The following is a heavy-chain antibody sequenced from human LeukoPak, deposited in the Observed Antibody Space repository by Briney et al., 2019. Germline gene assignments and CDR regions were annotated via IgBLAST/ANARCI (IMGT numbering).Heavy chain of an antibody. J-gene: IGHJ4*02. CDR1: GLTFEDYA. CDR3: ARRASYYYDSSGYRHFDF. Sequence: PGGSLRLSCVASGLTFEDYALSWVRQAPGKGLEWASGINWNGGSTGYADSVKGRFTISRDNAKNSLYLQMNSLRAEDTALYYCARRASYYYDSSGYRHFDFWGQGTLVTVSS. D-gene: IGHD3-22*01. CDR2: INWNGGST. V-gene: IGHV3-20*04.